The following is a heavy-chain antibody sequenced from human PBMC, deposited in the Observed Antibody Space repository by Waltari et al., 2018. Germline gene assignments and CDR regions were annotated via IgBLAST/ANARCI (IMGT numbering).Heavy chain of an antibody. J-gene: IGHJ6*03. CDR1: GDSISGSYY. CDR2: IYSSGST. D-gene: IGHD2-21*01. Sequence: QLQLQQSGPGLVKPSQTLSLACSLSGDSISGSYYWNWVRQTAGGGLEWLGYIYSSGSTKYNPSLQSRATISIVNKTQFSLKLAAVTAAVTAVYYCARSDVVVAPARNNYYFPMEVWGQGTTVTVSS. V-gene: IGHV4-61*09. CDR3: ARSDVVVAPARNNYYFPMEV.